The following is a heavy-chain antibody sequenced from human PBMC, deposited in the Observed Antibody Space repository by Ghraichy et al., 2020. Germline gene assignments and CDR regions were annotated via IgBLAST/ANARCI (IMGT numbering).Heavy chain of an antibody. J-gene: IGHJ4*02. V-gene: IGHV3-48*02. Sequence: LSLTCAASGFTFSSYNMNWVRQAPGKGLEWVSYINSGATYIVYADSVKGRFTVSRDDAKNSLYLQMNSLRDEDTAVYYCAREIAAVTGADYLGQGTLVTV. D-gene: IGHD6-19*01. CDR1: GFTFSSYN. CDR3: AREIAAVTGADY. CDR2: INSGATYI.